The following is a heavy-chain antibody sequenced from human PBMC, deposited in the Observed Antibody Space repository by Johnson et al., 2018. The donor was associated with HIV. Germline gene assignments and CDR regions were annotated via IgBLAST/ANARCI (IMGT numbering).Heavy chain of an antibody. CDR3: ARAFNYYDSSGYYPDAFDI. D-gene: IGHD3-22*01. J-gene: IGHJ3*02. Sequence: VQLVESGGGLMQPGGSLRLSCAASGFSVSYYYMTWVRQAPGKGLEWVSVLYSGGSTYYADSVKGRFTISRDNLKNTVYLQMNSLRAEDTAVYYCARAFNYYDSSGYYPDAFDIWGQGTMVTVSS. CDR2: LYSGGST. CDR1: GFSVSYYY. V-gene: IGHV3-53*01.